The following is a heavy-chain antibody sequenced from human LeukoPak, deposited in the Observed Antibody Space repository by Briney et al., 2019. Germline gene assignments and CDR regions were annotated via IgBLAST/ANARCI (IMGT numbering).Heavy chain of an antibody. CDR1: GFTFSSYS. D-gene: IGHD5-24*01. Sequence: GGSLRLSCAASGFTFSSYSMNWVRQAPGKGLEWVSSISRSNSYIYYADSVKGRFTISRDNAKKSLYLQMNSLRAEDTAVYYCARDRGDGYNSLDYWGQGTLVTVSS. CDR2: ISRSNSYI. CDR3: ARDRGDGYNSLDY. J-gene: IGHJ4*02. V-gene: IGHV3-21*01.